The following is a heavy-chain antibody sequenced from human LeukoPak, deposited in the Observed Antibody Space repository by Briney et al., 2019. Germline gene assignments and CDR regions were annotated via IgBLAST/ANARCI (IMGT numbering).Heavy chain of an antibody. CDR1: GFIFSEST. V-gene: IGHV3-73*01. J-gene: IGHJ4*02. D-gene: IGHD4-17*01. CDR2: IRTNTHNYAT. Sequence: GGSLTLSCAASGFIFSESTIHWVRQASGKGVEWLGRIRTNTHNYATAYAASLKGRFTIFRDDSHNMAYLQLNSLKTEDTALYYCSRRGDYDFDYWGQGTLVTVSS. CDR3: SRRGDYDFDY.